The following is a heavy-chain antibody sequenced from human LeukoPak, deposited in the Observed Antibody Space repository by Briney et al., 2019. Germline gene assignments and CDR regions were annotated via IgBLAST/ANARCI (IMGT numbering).Heavy chain of an antibody. CDR3: ARLSTVTTSFDY. CDR1: GGSISSYY. CDR2: IYTSGTT. V-gene: IGHV4-4*07. J-gene: IGHJ4*02. D-gene: IGHD4-17*01. Sequence: SETLSLTCTVSGGSISSYYWSWIRQPAAKGLEWIGRIYTSGTTHYNPSLKSRVTMSVDTSKNQFSLKLSSVTAADTAVYYCARLSTVTTSFDYWGQGTLVTVSS.